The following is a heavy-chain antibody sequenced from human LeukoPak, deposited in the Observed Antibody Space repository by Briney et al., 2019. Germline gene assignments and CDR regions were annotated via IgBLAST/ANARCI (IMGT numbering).Heavy chain of an antibody. V-gene: IGHV3-20*04. CDR2: INWKGGST. CDR3: ARGTHYYDISGYDY. CDR1: GFIFDDYG. Sequence: GGSLTLSCAASGFIFDDYGMSWVRQAPGKGLEWVSGINWKGGSTGYADSVKGRFTISRDNAKNSLYLQMNSLRAEDTAVYYCARGTHYYDISGYDYWGQGTLVIVSS. D-gene: IGHD3-22*01. J-gene: IGHJ4*02.